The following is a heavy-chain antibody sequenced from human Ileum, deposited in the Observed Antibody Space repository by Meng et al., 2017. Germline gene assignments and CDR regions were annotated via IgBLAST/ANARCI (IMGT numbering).Heavy chain of an antibody. Sequence: QGELVQCWDEVKKPGSSVKVSCKASGGTFSSYAISWVRQAPGQGLEWMGGIIPIFGTANYAQKFQGRVTITADKSTSTAYMELSSLRSEDTAVYYCARVELTDTAMGRGWFDPWGQGTLVTVSS. J-gene: IGHJ5*02. D-gene: IGHD5-18*01. CDR2: IIPIFGTA. CDR1: GGTFSSYA. V-gene: IGHV1-69*06. CDR3: ARVELTDTAMGRGWFDP.